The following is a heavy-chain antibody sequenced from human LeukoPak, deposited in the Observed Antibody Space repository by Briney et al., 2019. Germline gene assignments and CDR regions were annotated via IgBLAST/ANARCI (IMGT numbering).Heavy chain of an antibody. D-gene: IGHD4-17*01. V-gene: IGHV3-13*01. J-gene: IGHJ4*02. CDR3: ARRYGDYGGLDF. CDR1: GFTFSSYD. Sequence: PGGSLRLSCAASGFTFSSYDMHWVRQATGKGLEWVSVIGTTGDTYYPASVKGRFTISRENAKNSLYLQMESLRAEDTAVYYCARRYGDYGGLDFWGQGTLVTVSS. CDR2: IGTTGDT.